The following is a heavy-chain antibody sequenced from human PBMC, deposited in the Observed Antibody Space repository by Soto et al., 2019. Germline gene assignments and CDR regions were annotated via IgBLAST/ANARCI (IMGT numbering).Heavy chain of an antibody. CDR2: ISWNSDNI. V-gene: IGHV3-9*01. CDR1: GFTFDDYA. Sequence: EVQLVESGGGLVQPGRSLRLSCAASGFTFDDYAMHWVRQAPGKGLEWVSGISWNSDNIGYADSVKGRFTISRDNVKNSLYLQMNSLRAEDTALYHCAKDLYSNYGDAFDIWGQGTMVTVSS. D-gene: IGHD4-4*01. CDR3: AKDLYSNYGDAFDI. J-gene: IGHJ3*02.